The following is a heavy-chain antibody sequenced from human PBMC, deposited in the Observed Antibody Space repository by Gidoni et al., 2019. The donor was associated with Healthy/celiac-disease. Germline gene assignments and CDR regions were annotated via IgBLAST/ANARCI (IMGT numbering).Heavy chain of an antibody. CDR2: INHSGRT. CDR3: ARGRLRMAARPPRWFDP. V-gene: IGHV4-34*01. J-gene: IGHJ5*02. D-gene: IGHD6-6*01. Sequence: QVQLQQWGAGLLTPSETLSLTCAVYGGSFSGYYWSGIRQPPGTGLEWIGEINHSGRTNYNPSLKSRVTISGDTSKNQFSLKLSSVTAADTAVYYWARGRLRMAARPPRWFDPWGQGTLVTVSS. CDR1: GGSFSGYY.